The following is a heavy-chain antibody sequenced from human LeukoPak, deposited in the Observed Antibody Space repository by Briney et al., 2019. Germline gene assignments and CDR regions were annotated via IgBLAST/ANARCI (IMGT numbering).Heavy chain of an antibody. CDR1: VFTFSSYA. CDR3: AKSASGYVDFDY. Sequence: GRTLRLSCAASVFTFSSYAMSGVRQAPRKGLEEVSAISGSGCSTYYADSVKDRFTISRDNSKNTLYLQMNSLRAEDTAVYYCAKSASGYVDFDYWGQGTLVTVSS. D-gene: IGHD5-12*01. J-gene: IGHJ4*02. CDR2: ISGSGCST. V-gene: IGHV3-23*01.